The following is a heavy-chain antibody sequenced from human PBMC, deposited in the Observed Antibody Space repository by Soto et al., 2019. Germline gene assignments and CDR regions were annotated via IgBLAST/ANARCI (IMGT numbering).Heavy chain of an antibody. J-gene: IGHJ3*02. V-gene: IGHV4-4*02. Sequence: QVQLQESGPGLVKPSGTLSLTCAVSGTSIINNNWWTWVRQPPGKGLEWIGEIYHSGTTNYNSSLKCXVTFSTDKSKNQFSLNLNSVTAADTAVYYCARGDGDNAFDIWGQGTLVIVSS. CDR3: ARGDGDNAFDI. CDR1: GTSIINNNW. D-gene: IGHD2-21*02. CDR2: IYHSGTT.